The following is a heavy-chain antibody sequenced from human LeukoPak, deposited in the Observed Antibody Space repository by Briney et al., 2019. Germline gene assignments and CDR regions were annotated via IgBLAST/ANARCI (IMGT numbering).Heavy chain of an antibody. CDR3: ASLIYSSGWNWFDP. Sequence: SETLSLTCTVSGGSISSYYWSWIRQPPGKGLEWIGYIYYIGSTNYNPSLKSRVTISVDTSKNQSSLKLSSVTAADTAVYYCASLIYSSGWNWFDPWGQGTLVTVSS. CDR2: IYYIGST. V-gene: IGHV4-59*01. CDR1: GGSISSYY. D-gene: IGHD6-19*01. J-gene: IGHJ5*02.